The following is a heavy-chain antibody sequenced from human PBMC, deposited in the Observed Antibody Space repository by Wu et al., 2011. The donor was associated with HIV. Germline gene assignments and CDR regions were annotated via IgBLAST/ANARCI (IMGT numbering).Heavy chain of an antibody. CDR3: AREVGRGVNDVSGMDV. J-gene: IGHJ6*02. D-gene: IGHD3-16*01. Sequence: QVQLVQSGPEVAKPGSSVRVSCKASGGTFDTFAISWVRQAPGRGLEWMGAIVPVFGSTNYAQNFQGRLTITTEPSASTNYYLELRGLRPEDTAIYYCAREVGRGVNDVSGMDVWGQGTTITVS. CDR1: GGTFDTFA. CDR2: IVPVFGST. V-gene: IGHV1-69*05.